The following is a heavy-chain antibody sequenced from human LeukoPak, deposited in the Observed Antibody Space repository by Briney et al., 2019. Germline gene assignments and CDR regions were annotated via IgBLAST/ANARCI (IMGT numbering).Heavy chain of an antibody. Sequence: GGSLRLSCAASGFTFSSYAMSWVRQAPGKGLEWVSGISGSGGSTYYADSVEGRFTISRDNSKTTLYLQMNSLRAEDTAVYYCAKGIESSGSYYTGFDYWGQGILVTVSS. CDR1: GFTFSSYA. CDR2: ISGSGGST. J-gene: IGHJ4*02. V-gene: IGHV3-23*01. D-gene: IGHD1-26*01. CDR3: AKGIESSGSYYTGFDY.